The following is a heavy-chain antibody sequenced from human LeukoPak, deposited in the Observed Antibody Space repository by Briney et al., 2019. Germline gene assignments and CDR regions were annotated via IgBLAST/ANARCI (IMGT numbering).Heavy chain of an antibody. CDR3: ARQIALYTGTWGYYYYYIDV. CDR2: IYHSGST. CDR1: GYSISSGYY. V-gene: IGHV4-38-2*02. Sequence: MSSETLSLTCTVSGYSISSGYYWGWIRQPPGKGLEWIGSIYHSGSTYYNPSLKSRVTISVDTSKNQFSLKLGSVTAADTAVYYGARQIALYTGTWGYYYYYIDVWGEGTPVTVSS. J-gene: IGHJ6*03. D-gene: IGHD2-2*02.